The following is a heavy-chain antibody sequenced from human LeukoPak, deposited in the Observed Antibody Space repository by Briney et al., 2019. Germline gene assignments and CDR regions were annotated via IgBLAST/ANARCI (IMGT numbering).Heavy chain of an antibody. D-gene: IGHD3-10*01. CDR3: ARAPLWFGELSSKFDY. CDR2: IYYRGST. V-gene: IGHV4-30-4*08. J-gene: IGHJ4*02. CDR1: GGSISSGGYY. Sequence: SETLSLTCTVSGGSISSGGYYWSWIRQPPGKGLEWIGYIYYRGSTYYNPSLKSRVTISVDTSKNQFSLKLSSVTAADTAVYYCARAPLWFGELSSKFDYWGQGTLVTVSS.